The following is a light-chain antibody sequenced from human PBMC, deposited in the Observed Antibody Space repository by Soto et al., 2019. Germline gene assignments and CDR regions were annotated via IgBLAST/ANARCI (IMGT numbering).Light chain of an antibody. CDR3: QQRSNWPLT. J-gene: IGKJ4*01. CDR2: GAS. Sequence: EIVLTQSPGTLSFSPGERATLSCRASQSVSSSDLAWYQQKPGQAPRLLIYGASSRATGIPARFSGSGSGTDFTLTISSLEPEDFAVYYCQQRSNWPLTFGGGTKVDIK. V-gene: IGKV3D-20*02. CDR1: QSVSSSD.